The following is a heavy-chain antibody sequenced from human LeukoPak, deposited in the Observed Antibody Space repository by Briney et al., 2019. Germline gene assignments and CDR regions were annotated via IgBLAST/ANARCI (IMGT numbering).Heavy chain of an antibody. J-gene: IGHJ4*02. Sequence: GGSLRLSCAASGFTFSSYGMHWVRQAPGKGLEWVAFIRYDGSNKYYADSVKGRFTISRDNSKNTLYLQMNSPRAEDTAIYYCAKDRDGSSSSVLDYWGQGTLVTVSS. CDR3: AKDRDGSSSSVLDY. V-gene: IGHV3-30*02. CDR1: GFTFSSYG. D-gene: IGHD6-6*01. CDR2: IRYDGSNK.